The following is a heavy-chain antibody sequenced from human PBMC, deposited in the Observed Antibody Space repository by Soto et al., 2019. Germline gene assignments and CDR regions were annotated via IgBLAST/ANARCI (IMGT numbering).Heavy chain of an antibody. J-gene: IGHJ6*02. V-gene: IGHV1-69*06. Sequence: QVQLVQSGAEVKKPGSSVKVSCKASGGTFSSYAISWVRQAPGQGLEWMGGIIPIFGTGNYAQKYQGRVTITADKSTSRAYMDLRSMRSEDTAVYYCARFRAAGTWYYGMDVWGQGTTVTVSS. CDR1: GGTFSSYA. CDR3: ARFRAAGTWYYGMDV. CDR2: IIPIFGTG. D-gene: IGHD6-13*01.